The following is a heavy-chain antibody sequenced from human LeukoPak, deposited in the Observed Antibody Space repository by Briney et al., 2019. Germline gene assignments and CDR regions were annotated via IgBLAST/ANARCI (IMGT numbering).Heavy chain of an antibody. CDR2: ISRSISTI. V-gene: IGHV3-11*04. CDR3: AKRPAVFTAARGGDYFDY. CDR1: GFTFSDYY. D-gene: IGHD6-6*01. J-gene: IGHJ4*02. Sequence: PGGSLRLSCAASGFTFSDYYMAWIRQAPGKGLEWVSYISRSISTIHYADSVKGRFTISRDNAKNSLYLQMNSLRAEDTAIYYCAKRPAVFTAARGGDYFDYWGQGTLVTVSS.